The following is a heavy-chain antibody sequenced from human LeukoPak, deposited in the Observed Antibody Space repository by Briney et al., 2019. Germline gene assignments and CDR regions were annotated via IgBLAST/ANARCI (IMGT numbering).Heavy chain of an antibody. CDR1: GFTFSSYT. CDR2: ISGSSGTI. V-gene: IGHV3-48*01. D-gene: IGHD1-14*01. CDR3: GKECPSYLFPTTGYVSDP. J-gene: IGHJ5*01. Sequence: GGSLRLSCAASGFTFSSYTMNWVRQAPGKGLEWISFISGSSGTIYYADSVRGRFTISRDNAKNSLYLQVNSLRAEDTAVYYWGKECPSYLFPTTGYVSDPWGKEPLSPSPQ.